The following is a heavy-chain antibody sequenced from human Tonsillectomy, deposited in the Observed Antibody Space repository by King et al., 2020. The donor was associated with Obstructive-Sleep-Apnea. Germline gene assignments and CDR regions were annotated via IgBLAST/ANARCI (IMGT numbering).Heavy chain of an antibody. CDR3: ARLRSIAARPLGWFDP. D-gene: IGHD6-6*01. CDR2: IYYSGST. V-gene: IGHV4-59*01. Sequence: VQLQESGPGLVKPSETLSLTCTVSGGSISSYYWSWIRQPPGKGLEWIGYIYYSGSTNYNPSLKSRVTISVDTSKNQFSLKLSSVTAADTAVYYCARLRSIAARPLGWFDPWGQGTLVTVSS. CDR1: GGSISSYY. J-gene: IGHJ5*02.